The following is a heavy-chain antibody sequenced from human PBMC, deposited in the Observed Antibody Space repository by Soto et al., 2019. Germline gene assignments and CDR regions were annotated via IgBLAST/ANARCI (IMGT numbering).Heavy chain of an antibody. V-gene: IGHV3-7*03. CDR1: GFTLRRHS. J-gene: IGHJ4*02. CDR3: SATPSGWNEQGVDY. Sequence: SLTLACAASGFTLRRHSMNCVRQTTGKGLDWVANINADGSEQYHVDSVKGRFTISRDNAKNLLFLQMNSLRAEDTAIFYYSATPSGWNEQGVDYCGRGTQDTVGS. D-gene: IGHD1-1*01. CDR2: INADGSEQ.